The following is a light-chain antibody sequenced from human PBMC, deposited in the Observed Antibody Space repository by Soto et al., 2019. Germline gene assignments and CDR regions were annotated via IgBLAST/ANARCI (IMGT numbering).Light chain of an antibody. J-gene: IGKJ1*01. CDR1: QGISSY. V-gene: IGKV1-9*01. CDR2: AAS. Sequence: DIQLTQSPPVLSRSIEDRVTITCRASQGISSYLTWYQQKPGKAPKVLIYAASTLQSGVPSRFSGSGSGTDFTLTISCLQAEDLSTYYCQQYYNYPRTFGQGTKVDI. CDR3: QQYYNYPRT.